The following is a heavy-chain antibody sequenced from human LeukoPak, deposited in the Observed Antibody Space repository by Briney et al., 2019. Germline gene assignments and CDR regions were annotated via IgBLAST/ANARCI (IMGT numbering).Heavy chain of an antibody. CDR3: ATARGYGSGSYFDY. J-gene: IGHJ4*02. Sequence: PSETLSLTCAVYGGSSSGYYWSWIRQPPGKGLEWIGEINHSGSTNYNPSLKSRVTISVDTSKNQFSLKLSSVTAADTAVYYCATARGYGSGSYFDYWGQGTLVTVSS. V-gene: IGHV4-34*01. CDR1: GGSSSGYY. D-gene: IGHD3-10*01. CDR2: INHSGST.